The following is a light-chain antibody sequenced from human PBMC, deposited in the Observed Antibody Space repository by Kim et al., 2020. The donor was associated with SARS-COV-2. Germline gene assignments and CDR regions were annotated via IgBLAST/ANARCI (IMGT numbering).Light chain of an antibody. J-gene: IGKJ2*03. Sequence: LSPGERATRSCRASQSVSSYLAGYQQKPGQAPRLLIYDASNRATGIPARFSGSGSGTDFTLTISSLEPEDFAVYYCQQRSNWPPYSFGQGTKLEI. CDR2: DAS. CDR1: QSVSSY. CDR3: QQRSNWPPYS. V-gene: IGKV3-11*01.